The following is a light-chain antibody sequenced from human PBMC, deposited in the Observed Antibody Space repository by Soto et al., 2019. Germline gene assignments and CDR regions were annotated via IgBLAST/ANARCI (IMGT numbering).Light chain of an antibody. CDR1: QGISNL. Sequence: DIQLTQSPSSLSASVGDRVTITCRASQGISNLLAWHQQKPGKAPKSLIKTTSILQSGVPSRFSGSVSETDFTLTISGLQPEDCATYYCQQYSAYPRTFGQGTRLELK. V-gene: IGKV1-16*01. CDR3: QQYSAYPRT. J-gene: IGKJ5*01. CDR2: TTS.